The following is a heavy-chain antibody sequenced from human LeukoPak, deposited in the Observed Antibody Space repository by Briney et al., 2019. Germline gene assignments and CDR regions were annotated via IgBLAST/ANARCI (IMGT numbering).Heavy chain of an antibody. CDR1: GYTFTGYY. CDR3: ARDWTDIVVVPAYGMDV. V-gene: IGHV1-2*02. D-gene: IGHD2-2*01. Sequence: ASVKVSCKASGYTFTGYYMHWVRQAPGQGLEWMGWINPNSGGTNYAQKFQGRVTMTRDTSISTAYMELSRLRSDDTAVYYCARDWTDIVVVPAYGMDVWGQGTTVTVSS. CDR2: INPNSGGT. J-gene: IGHJ6*02.